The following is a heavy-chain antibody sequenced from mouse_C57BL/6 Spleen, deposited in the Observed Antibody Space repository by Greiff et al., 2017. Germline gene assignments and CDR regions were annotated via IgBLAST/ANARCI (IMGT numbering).Heavy chain of an antibody. CDR1: GYTFTSYW. J-gene: IGHJ3*01. Sequence: VQLQQPGAELVKPGASVKVSCKASGYTFTSYWMHWVKQRPGQGLEWIGRIHPSDSDNNYNQKFKGKATLTVDKSSSPAYMQLSSLTSEDSAVYYCASVVATEAYWGQGTLVTVSA. CDR3: ASVVATEAY. D-gene: IGHD1-1*01. V-gene: IGHV1-74*01. CDR2: IHPSDSDN.